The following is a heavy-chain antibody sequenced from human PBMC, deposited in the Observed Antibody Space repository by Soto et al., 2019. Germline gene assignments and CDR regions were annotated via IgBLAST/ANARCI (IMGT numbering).Heavy chain of an antibody. CDR2: ISTSHGYT. CDR3: VKDRDLSGRLSGY. Sequence: QVKLVQSGAEVKKPGASVKVSCKAFGYTFTSYGITWVRQAPGQGLEWMGWISTSHGYTSYAQKVQGRVTMTRDTATSTAYMELRSLISDDTAVYYCVKDRDLSGRLSGYWGQGSLVTVSS. V-gene: IGHV1-18*01. D-gene: IGHD1-26*01. CDR1: GYTFTSYG. J-gene: IGHJ4*02.